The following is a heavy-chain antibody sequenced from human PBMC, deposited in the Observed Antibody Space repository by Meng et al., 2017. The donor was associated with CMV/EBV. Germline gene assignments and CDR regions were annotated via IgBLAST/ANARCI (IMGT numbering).Heavy chain of an antibody. D-gene: IGHD3-10*01. CDR3: MSTMVRGVITFDY. Sequence: GESLKISCTASGFTFGDYAMSWVRQAPGKGLEWVGFIRSKAYGGTTEYAASVKGRFTISRDDSKSIAYLQMNSLKTEDTAVYYCMSTMVRGVITFDYWGQGTLVTSPQ. CDR2: IRSKAYGGTT. CDR1: GFTFGDYA. J-gene: IGHJ4*02. V-gene: IGHV3-49*04.